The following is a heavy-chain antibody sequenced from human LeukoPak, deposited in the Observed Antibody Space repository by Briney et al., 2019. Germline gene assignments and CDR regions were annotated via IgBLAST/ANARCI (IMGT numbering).Heavy chain of an antibody. CDR1: GSTVSSSNY. Sequence: PGGSLRLSCAASGSTVSSSNYMNWVRQAPGKGLEWVSGSYTGGTTYYTDSVKGRFTISRDNPNNTLYLQMHSLRAEDTAVYYCAREISRFGIWGQGTLVTVSS. D-gene: IGHD3-16*01. CDR2: SYTGGTT. J-gene: IGHJ4*02. V-gene: IGHV3-66*01. CDR3: AREISRFGI.